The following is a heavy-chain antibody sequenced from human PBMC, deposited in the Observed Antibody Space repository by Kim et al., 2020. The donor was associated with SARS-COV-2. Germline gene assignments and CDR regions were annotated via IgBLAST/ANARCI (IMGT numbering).Heavy chain of an antibody. D-gene: IGHD3-9*01. CDR3: AKGPVISY. J-gene: IGHJ4*02. CDR1: GFTVSTHA. V-gene: IGHV3-23*01. CDR2: ISESGGNT. Sequence: GGSLRLSCAASGFTVSTHAMSWVRQAPGKGLEWVSGISESGGNTYYADSVKGRFTISRDNSKNTLYLQMNSLRAEDTAIYYCAKGPVISYWGQGALVTVSS.